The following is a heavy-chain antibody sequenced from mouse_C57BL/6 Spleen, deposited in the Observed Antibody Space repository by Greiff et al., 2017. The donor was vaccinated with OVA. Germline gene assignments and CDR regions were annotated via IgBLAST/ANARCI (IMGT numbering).Heavy chain of an antibody. CDR2: INPSTGGT. V-gene: IGHV1-42*01. J-gene: IGHJ3*01. D-gene: IGHD1-1*01. Sequence: EVQLQQSGPELVKPGASVKISCKASGYSFTGYYMNWVKQSPEKSLEWIGEINPSTGGTTYNQKFKAKATLTVDKSSSTAYMQLKSLTSEDSAVYYCARGGNYYGSRDPLAYWGQGTLVTVSA. CDR3: ARGGNYYGSRDPLAY. CDR1: GYSFTGYY.